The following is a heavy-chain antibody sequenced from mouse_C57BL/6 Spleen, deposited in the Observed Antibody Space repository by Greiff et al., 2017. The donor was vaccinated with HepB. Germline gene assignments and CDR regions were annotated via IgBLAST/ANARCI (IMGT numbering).Heavy chain of an antibody. J-gene: IGHJ2*01. D-gene: IGHD1-1*01. CDR3: ARSLYYGSSLYFDY. CDR2: IYPGDGDT. CDR1: GYAFSSSW. Sequence: QVQLQQSGPELVKPGASVKISCKASGYAFSSSWMNWVKQRPGKGLEWIGRIYPGDGDTNYNGKFKGKATLTADKSSSTAYMQLSSLTSEDSAVYFCARSLYYGSSLYFDYWGQGTTLTVSS. V-gene: IGHV1-82*01.